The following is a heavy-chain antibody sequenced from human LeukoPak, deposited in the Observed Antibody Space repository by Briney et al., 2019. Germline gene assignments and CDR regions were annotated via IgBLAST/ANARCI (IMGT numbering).Heavy chain of an antibody. J-gene: IGHJ4*02. Sequence: GESLRLSCAASGFTVSNNVMGWVRQSPGKGVEGVSGISGCGGSTYYADSVKVRFSISRDNSKNTLYLQLNSLRVEDTAEYYCAKAHGGSYHSGIDWGQGTLVIVSS. V-gene: IGHV3-23*01. CDR2: ISGCGGST. CDR3: AKAHGGSYHSGID. D-gene: IGHD1-26*01. CDR1: GFTVSNNV.